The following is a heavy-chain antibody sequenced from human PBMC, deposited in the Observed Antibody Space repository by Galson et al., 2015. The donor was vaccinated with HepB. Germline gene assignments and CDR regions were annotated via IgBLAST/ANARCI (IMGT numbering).Heavy chain of an antibody. Sequence: SLRLSCAASGFTFSSYWMSWVRQAPGKGLEWVANIKQDGSEKYYVDSVKGRFTISRDNARNSLYLQMNSLRAEDTAVYYCAAYCSSTSCHGRGFDYWGQGTLVTVSS. CDR2: IKQDGSEK. D-gene: IGHD2-2*01. V-gene: IGHV3-7*01. J-gene: IGHJ4*02. CDR1: GFTFSSYW. CDR3: AAYCSSTSCHGRGFDY.